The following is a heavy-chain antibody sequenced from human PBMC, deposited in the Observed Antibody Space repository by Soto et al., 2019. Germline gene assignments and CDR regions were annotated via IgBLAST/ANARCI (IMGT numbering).Heavy chain of an antibody. V-gene: IGHV4-30-4*01. D-gene: IGHD3-3*01. CDR1: GGSISSGDYY. J-gene: IGHJ4*02. Sequence: SETLSLTCTVSGGSISSGDYYWSWIRQPPGKGLEWIGYIYYSGSTYYNPSLKSRVTISVDTSKNQFSLKLSSVTAADTAVYYCARGAPSITIFGVVTAYFDYWGQGTLVTVSS. CDR2: IYYSGST. CDR3: ARGAPSITIFGVVTAYFDY.